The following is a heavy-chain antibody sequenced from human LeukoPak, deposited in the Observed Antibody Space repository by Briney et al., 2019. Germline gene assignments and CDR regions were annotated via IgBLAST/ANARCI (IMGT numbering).Heavy chain of an antibody. D-gene: IGHD3-22*01. CDR2: IIPILGIA. Sequence: SSVKVSCKASGGTFSSYAISWVRQAPGQGLEWMGRIIPILGIANYAQKFQGRVTITADKSTSTAYMELSSLRSEDTAVYYCASYDRSGYYPPPPFGYWGQGTLVTVSS. CDR1: GGTFSSYA. CDR3: ASYDRSGYYPPPPFGY. V-gene: IGHV1-69*04. J-gene: IGHJ4*02.